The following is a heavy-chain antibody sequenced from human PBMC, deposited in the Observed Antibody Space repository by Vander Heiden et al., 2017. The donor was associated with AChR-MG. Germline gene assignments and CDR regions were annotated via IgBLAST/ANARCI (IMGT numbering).Heavy chain of an antibody. J-gene: IGHJ4*02. CDR1: GGSISRYY. D-gene: IGHD1-26*01. CDR3: ARAVRSWELDY. Sequence: QVQLQESGPGLVKPSETLSLTCTVSGGSISRYYWSWIRQPPGKGLEWIGYIYYSGSTNYNPSLKSRVTISVDTSKNQFSLKLSSVTAADTAVYYCARAVRSWELDYWGQGTLVTVSS. CDR2: IYYSGST. V-gene: IGHV4-59*01.